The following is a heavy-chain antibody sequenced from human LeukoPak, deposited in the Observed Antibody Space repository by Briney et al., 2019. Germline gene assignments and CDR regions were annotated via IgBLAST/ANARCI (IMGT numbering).Heavy chain of an antibody. CDR3: AELGTTMIGGV. CDR1: GFTFSSYE. Sequence: GGSLRLSCAASGFTFSSYEMNWVRQAPGRGLEWVSYISSSGSTIYYADSVKGRFTISRDNAKNSLYLQMNSLRAEDTAVYYCAELGTTMIGGVWGKGTTVTISS. CDR2: ISSSGSTI. V-gene: IGHV3-48*03. D-gene: IGHD3-10*02. J-gene: IGHJ6*04.